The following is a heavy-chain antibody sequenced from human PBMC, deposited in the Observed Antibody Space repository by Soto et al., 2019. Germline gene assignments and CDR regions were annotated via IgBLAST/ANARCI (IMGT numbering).Heavy chain of an antibody. Sequence: GGSLRLSCAASGFTLINYWMHWGRQVPGKGLVWVSRINSEGSSTTYADSVKGRFTISRDSAKNTLYLQMNSLRAEDSAVYYCARDPAPSGWYDYWGQGTLVTVSS. V-gene: IGHV3-74*01. CDR1: GFTLINYW. D-gene: IGHD6-19*01. CDR3: ARDPAPSGWYDY. J-gene: IGHJ4*02. CDR2: INSEGSST.